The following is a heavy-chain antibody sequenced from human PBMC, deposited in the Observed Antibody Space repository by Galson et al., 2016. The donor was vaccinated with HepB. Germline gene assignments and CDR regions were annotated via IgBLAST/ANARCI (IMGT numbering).Heavy chain of an antibody. J-gene: IGHJ4*02. CDR2: ITNSGYTI. CDR3: AREGGYYGSGLLGFDF. Sequence: SLRLSCAASGFTFRSYELDWVRQAPGKGLEGVSYITNSGYTIYLAHYVKGRFTSYRDNAKNALYLQMTSLRVEDTAVYYCAREGGYYGSGLLGFDFWGQGTQVTVSS. V-gene: IGHV3-48*03. D-gene: IGHD3-10*01. CDR1: GFTFRSYE.